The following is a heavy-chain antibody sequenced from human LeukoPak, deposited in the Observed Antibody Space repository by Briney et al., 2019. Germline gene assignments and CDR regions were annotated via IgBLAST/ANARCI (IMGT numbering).Heavy chain of an antibody. CDR3: ARDKGWPTVSPIVY. CDR1: GFAFSSYY. V-gene: IGHV3-7*01. CDR2: IKEDGSET. J-gene: IGHJ4*02. Sequence: GGSLSLSCATSGFAFSSYYMAWVRQAPGQGPEWVANIKEDGSETYYVDAVQGRFTISRDNDKKSLSLQMNSLRVEDTAVYYSARDKGWPTVSPIVYWRQGTLVIVSS. D-gene: IGHD4-17*01.